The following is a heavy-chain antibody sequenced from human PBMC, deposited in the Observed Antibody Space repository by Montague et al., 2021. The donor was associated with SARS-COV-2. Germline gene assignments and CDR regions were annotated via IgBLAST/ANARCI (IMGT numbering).Heavy chain of an antibody. V-gene: IGHV3-30*09. J-gene: IGHJ4*02. CDR3: ASDPDDYDSSGPFDY. CDR2: ISYDGNNK. Sequence: SLRLSCAASRFTFSSYAMYWVRQAPGKGLEWVAVISYDGNNKYYADSVKGQFAISRDNSKNTLYLQMNSLRADDSAVYYCASDPDDYDSSGPFDYWGQGTLVTVSS. D-gene: IGHD3-22*01. CDR1: RFTFSSYA.